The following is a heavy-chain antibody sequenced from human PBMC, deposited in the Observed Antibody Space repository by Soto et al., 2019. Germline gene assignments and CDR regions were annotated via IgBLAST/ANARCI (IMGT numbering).Heavy chain of an antibody. D-gene: IGHD1-1*01. CDR1: GGSFSGYY. V-gene: IGHV4-34*01. CDR3: ARGVINSERRPNSGPQYYYYYMDV. J-gene: IGHJ6*03. CDR2: INHSGST. Sequence: KPSETLSLSCAVYGGSFSGYYWSGIRQHPGKGLEWIGEINHSGSTNYNPSLKSRVTISVDTSKNQFSLKLSSVTAADTAVYYCARGVINSERRPNSGPQYYYYYMDVWGKGTTVT.